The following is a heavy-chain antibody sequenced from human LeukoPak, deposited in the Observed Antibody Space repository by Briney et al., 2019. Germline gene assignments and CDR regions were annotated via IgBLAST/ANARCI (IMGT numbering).Heavy chain of an antibody. CDR3: ARVDVVVPAAIRYYYYYGMDV. D-gene: IGHD2-2*02. V-gene: IGHV3-7*03. CDR1: GFTFSSYW. Sequence: GGSLRLSCAASGFTFSSYWMSWVRQAPGKGLEWVANIKQDGSEKYYVDSVKGRFTISRDNAKNSLYLQMNSLRAEDTAVYYCARVDVVVPAAIRYYYYYGMDVWGQGTTVTVSS. J-gene: IGHJ6*02. CDR2: IKQDGSEK.